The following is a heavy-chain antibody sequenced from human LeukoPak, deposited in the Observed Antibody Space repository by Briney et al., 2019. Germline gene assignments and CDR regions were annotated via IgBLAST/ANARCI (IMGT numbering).Heavy chain of an antibody. CDR2: IYYTET. V-gene: IGHV4-59*02. CDR1: GGSVSNYY. Sequence: SETLSLTCTVSGGSVSNYYWSWIRQSPGKGLEWIGYIYYTETSYNPSLKSRVTISVDTSKNQFSLKLSSVTAADTAVYYCARDRSYYDFWSGYYMPQNWFDPWGQGTLVTVSS. J-gene: IGHJ5*02. CDR3: ARDRSYYDFWSGYYMPQNWFDP. D-gene: IGHD3-3*01.